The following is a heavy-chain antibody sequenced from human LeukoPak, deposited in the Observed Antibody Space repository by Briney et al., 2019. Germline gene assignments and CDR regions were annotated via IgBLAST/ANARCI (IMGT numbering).Heavy chain of an antibody. CDR2: ISSNGNNK. V-gene: IGHV3-64*01. D-gene: IGHD2-2*01. Sequence: PGGSLRLSCAASGFTFSSYAMYWVRQAPGKGLEYVSAISSNGNNKYYANSVKGRVTISRDNSKNTLYLQMGSLRAEDMAVYYCAKDTIVVVPAAHDYWGQGTLVTVSS. J-gene: IGHJ4*02. CDR1: GFTFSSYA. CDR3: AKDTIVVVPAAHDY.